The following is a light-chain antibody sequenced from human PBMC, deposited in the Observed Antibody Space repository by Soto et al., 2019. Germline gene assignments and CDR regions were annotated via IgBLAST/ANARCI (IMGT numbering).Light chain of an antibody. CDR3: QQYNSSPYT. V-gene: IGKV1-5*01. CDR1: QSISSW. Sequence: DIQMTQSPSTLSASVGDRVTITCRASQSISSWLAWYQQKPGKAPKLLIYDASSLESGVPSRFSGSGSGTEFTLTISSLQPDDFATYYCQQYNSSPYTFGQGTKGDIK. CDR2: DAS. J-gene: IGKJ2*01.